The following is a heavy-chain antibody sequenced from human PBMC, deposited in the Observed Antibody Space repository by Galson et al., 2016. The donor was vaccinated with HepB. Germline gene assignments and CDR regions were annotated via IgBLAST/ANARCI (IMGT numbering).Heavy chain of an antibody. J-gene: IGHJ4*02. D-gene: IGHD3-9*01. CDR1: GFTFISYG. CDR2: ITNDGSNK. CDR3: AKDDPSRELRYFDWFNPQGY. Sequence: SLRLSCAASGFTFISYGMHWVRQAPGKGLEWVAVITNDGSNKYYADSVKGRFTISRDNFKNTLYLQMNSLRAEDTAVYYCAKDDPSRELRYFDWFNPQGYWGQGTLVTVSS. V-gene: IGHV3-30*18.